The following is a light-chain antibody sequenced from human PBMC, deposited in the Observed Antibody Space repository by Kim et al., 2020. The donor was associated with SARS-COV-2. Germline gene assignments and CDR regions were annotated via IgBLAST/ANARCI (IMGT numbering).Light chain of an antibody. CDR2: IDS. V-gene: IGLV3-27*01. CDR1: VLAKKY. CDR3: YSAADNIGV. Sequence: SVSPGQTARITCSGDVLAKKYARWFQQKPGQVPVLVIYIDSERPSGIPERFAGSSSGTTVTLTISGAQVEDEADYYCYSAADNIGVFGGGTQLTVL. J-gene: IGLJ3*02.